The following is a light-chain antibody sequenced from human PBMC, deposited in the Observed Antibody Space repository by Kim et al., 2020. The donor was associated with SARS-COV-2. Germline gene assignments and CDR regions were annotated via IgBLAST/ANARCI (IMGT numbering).Light chain of an antibody. CDR2: AAS. Sequence: AIQLTQSPSSLSASVGDRVTITCRASQGISSALAWYQQKPGKAPKLLIYAASILESGVPSRFSGSGSGTDFTLTISSLQPEDFATYYCQQFNYLLTFGRGTRLEIK. V-gene: IGKV1-13*02. J-gene: IGKJ5*01. CDR3: QQFNYLLT. CDR1: QGISSA.